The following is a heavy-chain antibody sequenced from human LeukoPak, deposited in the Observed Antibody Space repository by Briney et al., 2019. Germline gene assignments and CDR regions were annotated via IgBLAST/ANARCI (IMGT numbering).Heavy chain of an antibody. CDR3: ATHDYGGMWAFDI. V-gene: IGHV1-69*05. J-gene: IGHJ3*02. CDR2: IIPIFGTA. D-gene: IGHD4-23*01. Sequence: ASVKVSCKASGGTFSSYAISWVRQAPGQGLEWMGGIIPIFGTANYAQKFQGRVTTTTDESTSTAYMELSSLRSEDTAVYYCATHDYGGMWAFDIWGQGTMVTVSS. CDR1: GGTFSSYA.